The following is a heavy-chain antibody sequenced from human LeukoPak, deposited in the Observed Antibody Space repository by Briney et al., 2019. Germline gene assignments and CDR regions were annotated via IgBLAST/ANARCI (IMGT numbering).Heavy chain of an antibody. Sequence: GRSLRLSCAASGFTFSSYAMHWVRQAPGKGLEWVAVISYDGSNKYYADSVKGRFTISRDNSKNTLYLQMNSLRAEDTAVYYCAKDPNDYGDYVRDYWGQGTLVTVSS. J-gene: IGHJ4*02. V-gene: IGHV3-30-3*01. CDR2: ISYDGSNK. CDR3: AKDPNDYGDYVRDY. CDR1: GFTFSSYA. D-gene: IGHD4-17*01.